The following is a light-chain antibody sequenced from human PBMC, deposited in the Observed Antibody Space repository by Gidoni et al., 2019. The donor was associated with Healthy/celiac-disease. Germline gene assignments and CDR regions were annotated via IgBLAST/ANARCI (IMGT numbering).Light chain of an antibody. CDR3: CSYAGSYTWV. CDR2: DVS. V-gene: IGLV2-11*01. Sequence: QSALTQPRSVSASPGQSVTISCTGTSSDVGGYNYVPWYQQHPGKAPKLMIYDVSKRPSGVPDRFSGSKSGNTASLTISGLQAEDEADYYCCSYAGSYTWVFGGGTKLTVL. J-gene: IGLJ3*02. CDR1: SSDVGGYNY.